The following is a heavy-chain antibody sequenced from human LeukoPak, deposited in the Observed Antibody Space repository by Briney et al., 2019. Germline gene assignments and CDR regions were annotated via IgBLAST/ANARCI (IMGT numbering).Heavy chain of an antibody. CDR2: IDPNSGGT. J-gene: IGHJ5*02. D-gene: IGHD3-22*01. V-gene: IGHV1-2*02. CDR3: ARVYVWLSPSNWFDP. Sequence: GASVKVSCKASGYTFTGYYMHWVRQAPGQGLEWMGWIDPNSGGTNYAQKFQGRVTMTRDRSISTAYMELSRLRSDDTAVYYCARVYVWLSPSNWFDPWGQGTLVTVSS. CDR1: GYTFTGYY.